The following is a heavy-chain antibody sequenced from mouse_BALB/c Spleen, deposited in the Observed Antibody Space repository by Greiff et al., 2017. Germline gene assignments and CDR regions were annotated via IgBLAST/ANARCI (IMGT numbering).Heavy chain of an antibody. D-gene: IGHD1-1*01. CDR1: GYSFTSYW. J-gene: IGHJ4*01. V-gene: IGHV1-74*01. CDR2: IHPSDSDT. Sequence: VQLHQPGAELVRPGASVKLSCKASGYSFTSYWMNWVKQRPGQGLEWIGMIHPSDSDTRLNQKFKDKATLTVDKSSSTAYMQLSSPTSEDSAVYYCARENYGYAMDYWGQGTSVTVSA. CDR3: ARENYGYAMDY.